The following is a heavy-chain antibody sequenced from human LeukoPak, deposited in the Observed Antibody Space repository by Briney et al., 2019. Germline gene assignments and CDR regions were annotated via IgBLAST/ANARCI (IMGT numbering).Heavy chain of an antibody. J-gene: IGHJ4*02. CDR1: SGSFSGYY. V-gene: IGHV4-34*01. Sequence: SETLSLTCAVYSGSFSGYYWRWIRQPPGKGREWIGEINHSGSTNYNPSLKSGVTISVDTSKNQFSLKLSSVTAADTAVYYCARVIGGIPRQGLYFDYWGQGTLVTVSS. D-gene: IGHD2-15*01. CDR3: ARVIGGIPRQGLYFDY. CDR2: INHSGST.